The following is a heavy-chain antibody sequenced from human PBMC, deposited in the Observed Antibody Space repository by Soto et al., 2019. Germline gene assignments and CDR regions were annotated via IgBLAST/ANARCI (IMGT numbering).Heavy chain of an antibody. D-gene: IGHD3-3*01. J-gene: IGHJ5*02. CDR3: ARHCSSYDFWSGYYTGNGWFDP. CDR2: IYYSGST. V-gene: IGHV4-39*01. CDR1: GGSISSSSYY. Sequence: QLQLQESGPGLVKPSETLSLTCTVSGGSISSSSYYWGWIRQPPGKGLEWIGSIYYSGSTYYNPSLKSRVTISVDTSKSQFSLKLSSVTAADTAVYYCARHCSSYDFWSGYYTGNGWFDPWGQGTLVTVSS.